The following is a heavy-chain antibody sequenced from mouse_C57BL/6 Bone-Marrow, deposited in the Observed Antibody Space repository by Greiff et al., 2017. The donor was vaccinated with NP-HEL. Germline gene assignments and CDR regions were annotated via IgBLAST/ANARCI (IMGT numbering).Heavy chain of an antibody. J-gene: IGHJ4*01. CDR3: ARRAGRDAMDY. D-gene: IGHD1-1*01. Sequence: EVQLQPSGPELVTPGASVKIPCKASGYTFPDYNMDWVKQSPGTCLEWIGDINPNNGGTIYNQKFKGKATLTVDKSSSTAYMELRSLTSEDTAVYYCARRAGRDAMDYWGQGTSVTVSS. CDR2: INPNNGGT. CDR1: GYTFPDYN. V-gene: IGHV1-18*01.